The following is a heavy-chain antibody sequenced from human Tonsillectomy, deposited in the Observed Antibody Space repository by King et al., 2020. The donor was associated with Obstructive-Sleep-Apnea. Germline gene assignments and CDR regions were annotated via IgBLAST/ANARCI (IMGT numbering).Heavy chain of an antibody. CDR2: ITGSGGSS. V-gene: IGHV3-23*04. J-gene: IGHJ4*02. CDR1: GITFSSYA. D-gene: IGHD3-10*01. Sequence: VQLVESGGGLVQPGGSLRLSCAASGITFSSYAMSWVRQAPGKGLEWVSEITGSGGSSHYADSVKGRFTISRDNSKNTLYLQMNRQRVGDTAVYFCAKAEGGSGSYWGSDYWGQGTLVTVSS. CDR3: AKAEGGSGSYWGSDY.